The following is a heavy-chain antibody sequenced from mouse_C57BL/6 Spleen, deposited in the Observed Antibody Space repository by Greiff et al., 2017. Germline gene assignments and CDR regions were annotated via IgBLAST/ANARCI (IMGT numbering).Heavy chain of an antibody. CDR1: GYTFTSYW. CDR2: IHPNSGST. Sequence: QVQLQQPGAELVMPGASVKLSCKASGYTFTSYWMHWVKQRPGQGLEWIGMIHPNSGSTNYNEKFKSKATLTVDKSSSTAYMQLSSLTSEDSAVYYCARPYGSSYVGYFDVWGTGTTVTVSS. D-gene: IGHD1-1*01. J-gene: IGHJ1*03. CDR3: ARPYGSSYVGYFDV. V-gene: IGHV1-64*01.